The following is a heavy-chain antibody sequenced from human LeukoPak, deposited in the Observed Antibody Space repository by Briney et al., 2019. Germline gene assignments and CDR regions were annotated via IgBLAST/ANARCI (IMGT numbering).Heavy chain of an antibody. D-gene: IGHD3-22*01. CDR1: GGSINSYY. CDR2: VYTTGTT. V-gene: IGHV4-4*07. Sequence: SETLSLTCTVSGGSINSYYWSWIRQPAGKGLEWIGRVYTTGTTNYNPSLKGRVTMSVDTSKNQFSLKVNSVTAADTAVYFCARDYGYDSRSWYFDLWGRGTLVTVSS. J-gene: IGHJ2*01. CDR3: ARDYGYDSRSWYFDL.